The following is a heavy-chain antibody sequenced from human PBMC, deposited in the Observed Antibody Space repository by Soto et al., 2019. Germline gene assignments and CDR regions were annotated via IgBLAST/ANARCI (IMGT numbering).Heavy chain of an antibody. J-gene: IGHJ3*02. Sequence: QVQLQESGPGLVKPSQTLSLTCTVSGGSISSGGYYCSWIRQHPGQGLEWIGYIYYSGSTYYNPSLKSRVTISVDTSKNPFSLKLSSVTAADTAVYYCARDFLNNNSGYDSDAFDIWGQGTMVTVSS. V-gene: IGHV4-31*03. D-gene: IGHD5-12*01. CDR1: GGSISSGGYY. CDR3: ARDFLNNNSGYDSDAFDI. CDR2: IYYSGST.